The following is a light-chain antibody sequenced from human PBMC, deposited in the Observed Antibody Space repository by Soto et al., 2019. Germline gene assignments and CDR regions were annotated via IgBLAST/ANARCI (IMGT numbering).Light chain of an antibody. CDR3: QTYATGVSGTI. V-gene: IGLV1-40*01. CDR1: SSNIGAGYD. J-gene: IGLJ2*01. Sequence: QPVLTQPPSVSGAPGQRVAISCAGTSSNIGAGYDVHWYQHLPGTAPKLLIFGNINRPLGVPNRFSCSMSGTSASLAITGLHADDEGEYYCQTYATGVSGTIFGGGTKVTVL. CDR2: GNI.